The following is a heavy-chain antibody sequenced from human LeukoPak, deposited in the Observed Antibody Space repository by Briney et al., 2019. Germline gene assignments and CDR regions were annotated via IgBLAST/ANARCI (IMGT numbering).Heavy chain of an antibody. J-gene: IGHJ5*02. CDR1: GYTFTSYD. CDR3: AAYYYDSSGPKEGNWFDP. CDR2: MNPNSGNT. V-gene: IGHV1-8*01. Sequence: ASVKVSRKASGYTFTSYDINWVRQATGQGLEWMGWMNPNSGNTGYAQKFQGRVTMTRNTSIGTAYMELSSLRSEDTAVYYCAAYYYDSSGPKEGNWFDPWGQGTLVTVSS. D-gene: IGHD3-22*01.